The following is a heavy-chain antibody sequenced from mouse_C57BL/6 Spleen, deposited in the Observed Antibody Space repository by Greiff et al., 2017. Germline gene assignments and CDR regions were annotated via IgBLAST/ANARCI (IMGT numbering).Heavy chain of an antibody. J-gene: IGHJ2*01. CDR3: ARRYYDYDY. CDR1: GYTFTSYW. D-gene: IGHD2-4*01. Sequence: QVQLQQPGAELVRPGTSVKLSCKASGYTFTSYWMHWVKQRPGQGLEWIGVIDPSDSYTNYNQKFKGKATLTVDTSSSTAYMQLSSLTSEDSAVYYCARRYYDYDYWGQGTTLTVSS. CDR2: IDPSDSYT. V-gene: IGHV1-59*01.